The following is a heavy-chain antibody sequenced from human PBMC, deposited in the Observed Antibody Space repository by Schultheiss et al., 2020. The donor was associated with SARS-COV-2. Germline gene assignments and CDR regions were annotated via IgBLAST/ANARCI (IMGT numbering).Heavy chain of an antibody. CDR2: INPNSGGT. D-gene: IGHD3-22*01. Sequence: ASVKVSCKASGYTFTGYYMHWVRQAPGQGLEWMGWINPNSGGTNYAQKFQGRVTMTRDTSISTAYMELSRLRSDDTAVYYCARSYYDSSGYYHPWWYFDLWGRGTLVTVSS. CDR1: GYTFTGYY. J-gene: IGHJ2*01. CDR3: ARSYYDSSGYYHPWWYFDL. V-gene: IGHV1-2*02.